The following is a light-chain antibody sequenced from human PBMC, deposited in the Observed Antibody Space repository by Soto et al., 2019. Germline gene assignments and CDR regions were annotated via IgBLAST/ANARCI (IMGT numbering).Light chain of an antibody. Sequence: ETVLTQSPGTLSLSPGAIATLSCRASQDIRSNYLAWYRQTPGQAPRLLIYGASKMASGIADRFSGSGSGTDFTLIISSLEPEDFALYYCQQYDSSPWTFGQGTKVEIK. V-gene: IGKV3-20*01. CDR1: QDIRSNY. CDR2: GAS. CDR3: QQYDSSPWT. J-gene: IGKJ1*01.